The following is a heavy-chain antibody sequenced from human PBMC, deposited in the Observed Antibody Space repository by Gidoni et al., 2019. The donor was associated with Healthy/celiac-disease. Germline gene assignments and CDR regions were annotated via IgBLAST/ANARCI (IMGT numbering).Heavy chain of an antibody. J-gene: IGHJ6*03. D-gene: IGHD2-2*01. V-gene: IGHV3-30*01. CDR2: ISYDGSNK. CDR3: ARAGTTSHCSSTSCHYYYYMDV. Sequence: QGQLVESGRGVVQPGRSLRLSCAASGSTFSSNAMNGVRQAPGKGLEWVAVISYDGSNKYYADSVKCRFTISRDNSKNTLYLQMTSLRAEDTAVYYCARAGTTSHCSSTSCHYYYYMDVWGKGTTVTVSS. CDR1: GSTFSSNA.